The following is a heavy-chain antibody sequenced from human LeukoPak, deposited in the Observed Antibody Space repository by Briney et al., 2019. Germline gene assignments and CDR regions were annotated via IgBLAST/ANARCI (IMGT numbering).Heavy chain of an antibody. V-gene: IGHV3-21*01. J-gene: IGHJ6*02. D-gene: IGHD2-15*01. CDR3: ARGAFPVPGVVARYYYGMDV. Sequence: PGGSLRLSCAASGFTFSSQSMSWVRQPPGKGLEWVSSISSSSSYIYYADSVKGRSTISRDNAKNSLYLQMNSLRAEDTAVYYCARGAFPVPGVVARYYYGMDVWGQGTTVTVSS. CDR2: ISSSSSYI. CDR1: GFTFSSQS.